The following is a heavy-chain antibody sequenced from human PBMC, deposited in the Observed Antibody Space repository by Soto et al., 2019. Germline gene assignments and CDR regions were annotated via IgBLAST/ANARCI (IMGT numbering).Heavy chain of an antibody. J-gene: IGHJ6*03. CDR3: AREGVNLWFGEHYYYYYMDV. Sequence: ASVKVSCKTSGDSFNDYYIHWVRQAPGQGLEWMGWINPNGGATKYAQKFQGRFTISRDNAKNSLYLQMNSLRAEDTAVYYCAREGVNLWFGEHYYYYYMDVWGKGTTVTVSS. CDR1: GDSFNDYY. D-gene: IGHD3-10*01. CDR2: INPNGGAT. V-gene: IGHV1-2*02.